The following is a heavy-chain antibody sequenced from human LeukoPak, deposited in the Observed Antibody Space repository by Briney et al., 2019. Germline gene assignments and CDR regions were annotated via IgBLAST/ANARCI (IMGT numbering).Heavy chain of an antibody. V-gene: IGHV1-69*06. Sequence: SVKVSCKASGGTFLRYAISWVRQAPGHGREWMGGIIPIFCTANYAQKLQGRVTITSDNSTSTAYMELSSLRSAETAVYYCARSPGGDGYNFDYWGQGTLVTVSS. D-gene: IGHD5-24*01. J-gene: IGHJ4*02. CDR3: ARSPGGDGYNFDY. CDR2: IIPIFCTA. CDR1: GGTFLRYA.